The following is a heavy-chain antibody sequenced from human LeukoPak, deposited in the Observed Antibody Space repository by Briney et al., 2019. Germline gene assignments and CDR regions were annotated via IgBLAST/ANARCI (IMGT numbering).Heavy chain of an antibody. V-gene: IGHV4-4*07. CDR3: ARGSTRYDY. Sequence: KPSETLLLNGAFSGGSISSYLWTWIRQPAGMGLEWIGRIYTSGSTNYKPSLKSRVTMSVDTSKNQFSLKLSSVTAADTAVYFCARGSTRYDYWGQGTLVTVSS. CDR2: IYTSGST. D-gene: IGHD2-2*01. J-gene: IGHJ4*02. CDR1: GGSISSYL.